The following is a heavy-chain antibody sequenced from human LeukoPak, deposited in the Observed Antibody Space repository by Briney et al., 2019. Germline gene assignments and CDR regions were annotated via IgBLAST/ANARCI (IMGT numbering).Heavy chain of an antibody. CDR1: GGSFSGYY. Sequence: PSETLSLTCAVYGGSFSGYYWSWIRQPPGKGLGWIGEINHSGSTNYNPSLKSRVTISVDTSKNQFSLKLSSVTAADTAVYYCARDSSGYYASPWDYWGQGTLVTVSS. CDR3: ARDSSGYYASPWDY. CDR2: INHSGST. D-gene: IGHD3-22*01. V-gene: IGHV4-34*01. J-gene: IGHJ4*02.